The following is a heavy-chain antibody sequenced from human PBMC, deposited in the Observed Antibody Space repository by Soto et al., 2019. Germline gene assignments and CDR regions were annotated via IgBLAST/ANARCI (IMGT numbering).Heavy chain of an antibody. CDR3: ARDLGSGYDPGDY. Sequence: VASVKVSCKASGGTFSSYAISWVRQAPGQGLEWMGGIIPTIGTTNYAQRFQGRIMITGDESTGTAYMELSSLKSEDTAVYYCARDLGSGYDPGDYWGQGTLVTVSS. V-gene: IGHV1-69*13. CDR2: IIPTIGTT. CDR1: GGTFSSYA. J-gene: IGHJ4*02. D-gene: IGHD5-12*01.